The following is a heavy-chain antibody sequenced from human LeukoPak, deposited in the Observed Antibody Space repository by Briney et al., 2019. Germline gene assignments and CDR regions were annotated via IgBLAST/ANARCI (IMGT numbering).Heavy chain of an antibody. V-gene: IGHV4-59*01. CDR2: IYYSGST. J-gene: IGHJ3*02. Sequence: SETLSLTCTVSGGSISSYYWSWIRQPPRKGLEWIGYIYYSGSTDYNPSLKSRVTISVDTSKNQFSLKLSSVTAADTAVYYCARVLKGGYDWSCAFDIWGQGTMVTVSS. CDR1: GGSISSYY. CDR3: ARVLKGGYDWSCAFDI. D-gene: IGHD5-12*01.